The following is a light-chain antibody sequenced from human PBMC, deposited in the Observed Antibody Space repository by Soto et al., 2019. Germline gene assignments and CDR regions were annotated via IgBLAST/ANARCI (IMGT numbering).Light chain of an antibody. Sequence: QSVLTQPASVSGSPGQSITISRTGTSSDVGGYNYVSWYQQYPGKAPKLMIYHVSNRPSGDSNRFSGSKSGNSASLTISGLQPEDEADYCCSSYTSTSTYVFGTGTKVTVL. J-gene: IGLJ1*01. V-gene: IGLV2-14*01. CDR3: SSYTSTSTYV. CDR1: SSDVGGYNY. CDR2: HVS.